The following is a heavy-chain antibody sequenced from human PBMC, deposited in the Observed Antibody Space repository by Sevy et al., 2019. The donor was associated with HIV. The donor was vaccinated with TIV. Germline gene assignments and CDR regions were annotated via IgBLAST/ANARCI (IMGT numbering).Heavy chain of an antibody. CDR1: GFTFSSYA. Sequence: GGSLRLSCAASGFTFSSYAMHWVRQAPGKGLEWVAVISYDGSKRFHANSVKGRFSISRDKSKNMVYLQINGLRIEDTAVYYCARADVDRYYYYYGMDVWGQGTTVTVSS. CDR3: ARADVDRYYYYYGMDV. V-gene: IGHV3-30*01. CDR2: ISYDGSKR. J-gene: IGHJ6*02.